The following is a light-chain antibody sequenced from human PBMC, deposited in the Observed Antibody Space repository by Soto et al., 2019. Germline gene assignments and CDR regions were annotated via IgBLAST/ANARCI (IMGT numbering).Light chain of an antibody. J-gene: IGLJ1*01. CDR2: EVS. V-gene: IGLV2-14*01. Sequence: QSDLTQPASVSGSPGQSITISCTGTSSDVGGYNYVSWYQQHPGKAPKLMIYEVSNRPSGVSNRFSGSKSGNTASLTISGLQAEDEADYYCSSYTSSSTVFGTGTKLTVL. CDR3: SSYTSSSTV. CDR1: SSDVGGYNY.